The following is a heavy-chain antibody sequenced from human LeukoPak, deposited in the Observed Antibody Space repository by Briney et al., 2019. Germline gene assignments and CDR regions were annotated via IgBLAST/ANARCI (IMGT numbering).Heavy chain of an antibody. CDR1: GFTFSSYS. V-gene: IGHV3-21*01. CDR2: ISSSSSYI. Sequence: GGSLRLSCAASGFTFSSYSMNWVRQAPGKGLEWVSSISSSSSYIYYADSVKGRFTISRDNAKNSLYLQMNSLRAEDTAVYYCASGGSGSYYSCYMDVWGKGTTVTVSS. J-gene: IGHJ6*03. D-gene: IGHD3-10*01. CDR3: ASGGSGSYYSCYMDV.